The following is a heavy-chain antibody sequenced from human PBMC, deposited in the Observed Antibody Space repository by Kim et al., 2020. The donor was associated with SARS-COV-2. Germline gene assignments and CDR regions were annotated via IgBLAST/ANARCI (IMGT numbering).Heavy chain of an antibody. V-gene: IGHV4-59*09. CDR3: ARGVVAAGTRYYFDY. J-gene: IGHJ4*02. Sequence: NPYLKSRVTISVDTSKNQFSLKLSSVTAADTAVYYCARGVVAAGTRYYFDYWGQGTLVTVSS. D-gene: IGHD6-13*01.